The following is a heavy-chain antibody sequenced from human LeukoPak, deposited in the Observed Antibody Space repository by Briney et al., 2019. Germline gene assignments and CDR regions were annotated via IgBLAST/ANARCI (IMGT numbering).Heavy chain of an antibody. D-gene: IGHD6-19*01. V-gene: IGHV1-69*05. Sequence: SVKVSCKASGGTFSSYAISWVRQAPGQGLEWMGRIIPIFGTANYAQKFQGRATITTDESTSTAYMELSSLRSEDTAVYYCARDSHSPYSSGWWGQGTLVTVSS. CDR1: GGTFSSYA. CDR3: ARDSHSPYSSGW. J-gene: IGHJ4*02. CDR2: IIPIFGTA.